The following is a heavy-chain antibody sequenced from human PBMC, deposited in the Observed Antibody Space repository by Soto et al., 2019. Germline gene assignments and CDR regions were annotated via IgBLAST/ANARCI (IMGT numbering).Heavy chain of an antibody. D-gene: IGHD3-22*01. V-gene: IGHV3-30*18. CDR1: GFTFSSYG. J-gene: IGHJ3*02. Sequence: QVQLVESGGGVVQPGRSLRLSCAASGFTFSSYGMHWVRQAPGKGLEWVAVISYDGSNKYYADSVKGRFTISRDNSKNTLCLQMNSLRAEDTAVYYCAKAWFSGSIGDAFDIWGQGTMVTVSS. CDR3: AKAWFSGSIGDAFDI. CDR2: ISYDGSNK.